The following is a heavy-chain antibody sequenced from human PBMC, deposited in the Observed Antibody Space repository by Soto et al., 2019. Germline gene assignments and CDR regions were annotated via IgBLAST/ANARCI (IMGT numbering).Heavy chain of an antibody. D-gene: IGHD6-13*01. CDR3: ARDRGPVAAAGTINYYYGMDV. CDR1: GFTFSSYE. J-gene: IGHJ6*02. CDR2: ISSSGSTI. V-gene: IGHV3-48*03. Sequence: PVGSLRLSCAASGFTFSSYEMNWVRQAPGKGLEWVSYISSSGSTIYYADSVKGRFTISRDNAKNSLYLQMNSLRAEDTAVYYCARDRGPVAAAGTINYYYGMDVWGQGTTVTVSS.